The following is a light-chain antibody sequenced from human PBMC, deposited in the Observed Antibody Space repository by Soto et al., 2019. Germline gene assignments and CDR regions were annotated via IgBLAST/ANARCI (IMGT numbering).Light chain of an antibody. Sequence: QSALTQPASVSGSPGQSITISCTGTSSDVGGYNYVSWYRQHPGKAPKLMIYDVYTRPSGVSNRFSGSKSGNMASLTISGLQAEDEADYYCGSYTSSSTVVFGGGTKLTVL. CDR2: DVY. V-gene: IGLV2-14*01. CDR1: SSDVGGYNY. J-gene: IGLJ2*01. CDR3: GSYTSSSTVV.